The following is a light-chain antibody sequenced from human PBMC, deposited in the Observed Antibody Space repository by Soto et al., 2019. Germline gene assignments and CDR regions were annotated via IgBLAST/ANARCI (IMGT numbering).Light chain of an antibody. J-gene: IGKJ1*01. CDR3: QHYADSSWT. CDR2: DAS. V-gene: IGKV1-5*01. Sequence: DIQMTQSPSTLSASVRDRVTITCRASQTISTWLAWYQHKPGKAPKLLISDASSLESGVPFRFTGSGAGTDFSLAINSLQPDDSATYYCQHYADSSWTFGQGTKVEIK. CDR1: QTISTW.